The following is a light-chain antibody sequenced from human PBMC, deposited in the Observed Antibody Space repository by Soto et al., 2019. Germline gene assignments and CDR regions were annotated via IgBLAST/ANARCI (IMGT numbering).Light chain of an antibody. CDR3: QQLSRYPLT. Sequence: DIQLTKSPSVRSASVGDTVTITCRASQAVSNYLAWYQQKPGKAPDLLIYSASTLQSGVPSRFCGSGSETEFSLTIRALQPEDFATYYCQQLSRYPLTFGGGTKVDIK. J-gene: IGKJ4*01. CDR1: QAVSNY. CDR2: SAS. V-gene: IGKV1-9*01.